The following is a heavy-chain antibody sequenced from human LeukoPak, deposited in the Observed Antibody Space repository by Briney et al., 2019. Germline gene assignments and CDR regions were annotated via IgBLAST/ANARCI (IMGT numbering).Heavy chain of an antibody. Sequence: ASVKVSCKASGYTFTSYGISWVRQAPGQGLEWMGWISAYNGNTNYAQKLQGRVTMTTDTSTSTAYMELRSLRSDDTAVYYCARDEDYCDSSGLDPWGQGTLVTVSS. CDR1: GYTFTSYG. D-gene: IGHD3-22*01. CDR2: ISAYNGNT. CDR3: ARDEDYCDSSGLDP. J-gene: IGHJ5*02. V-gene: IGHV1-18*01.